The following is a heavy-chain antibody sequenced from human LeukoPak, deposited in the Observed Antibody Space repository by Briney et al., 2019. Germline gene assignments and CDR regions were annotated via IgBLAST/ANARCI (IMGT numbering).Heavy chain of an antibody. CDR2: IYSGGRT. Sequence: GGSLRLSCAASGFTVSSNDMSWVRQAPGKGLEWVSVIYSGGRTFYADSVRGRFTISRDNSKNTLYLQMNSLRAEDTAVYYCAIYDSSGYYNYWGQGTLVTVSS. CDR1: GFTVSSND. CDR3: AIYDSSGYYNY. J-gene: IGHJ4*02. V-gene: IGHV3-53*01. D-gene: IGHD3-22*01.